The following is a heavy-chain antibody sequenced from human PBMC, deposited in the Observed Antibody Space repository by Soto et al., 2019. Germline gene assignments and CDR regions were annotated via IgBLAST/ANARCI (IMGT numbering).Heavy chain of an antibody. Sequence: QVQLVESGGGVVQPGRSLRLSCAASGFTFSSYGMHWVRQAPGKGLEWVAVISYDGSNKYYADSVKGRFTISRDNSKNTLDLQINSLRAEDTAVYYCAPWFGAFDYWGQGTLVTVSS. CDR1: GFTFSSYG. J-gene: IGHJ4*02. D-gene: IGHD3-10*01. V-gene: IGHV3-30*03. CDR2: ISYDGSNK. CDR3: APWFGAFDY.